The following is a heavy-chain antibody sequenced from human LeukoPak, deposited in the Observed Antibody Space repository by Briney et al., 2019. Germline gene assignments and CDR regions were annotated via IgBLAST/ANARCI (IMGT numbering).Heavy chain of an antibody. Sequence: GGSLRLSCTASGFTLSTYWMDWVRQAPGKGLEWVANIKQDGSEKYYVDSVKGRFTTSRDNAKNSLYLQMNSLRAEDTAVYYCARDRDWYSFDSWGQGTLVTVSS. CDR2: IKQDGSEK. V-gene: IGHV3-7*03. D-gene: IGHD6-19*01. CDR3: ARDRDWYSFDS. J-gene: IGHJ5*01. CDR1: GFTLSTYW.